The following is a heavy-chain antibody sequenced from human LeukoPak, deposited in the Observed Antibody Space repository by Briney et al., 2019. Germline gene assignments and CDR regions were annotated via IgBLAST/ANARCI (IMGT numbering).Heavy chain of an antibody. CDR2: IYYSGNT. V-gene: IGHV4-59*12. CDR3: ARAPHFFDTSGSRYYFDY. CDR1: GGSISSYY. J-gene: IGHJ4*02. Sequence: SETLSLTCTVSGGSISSYYWTWIRQPPGKGLEWIGSIYYSGNTYYSPSLMSRVTISVDTCKNQFSLILRSVTAADTAVYYCARAPHFFDTSGSRYYFDYWGQGALVTVSS. D-gene: IGHD3-22*01.